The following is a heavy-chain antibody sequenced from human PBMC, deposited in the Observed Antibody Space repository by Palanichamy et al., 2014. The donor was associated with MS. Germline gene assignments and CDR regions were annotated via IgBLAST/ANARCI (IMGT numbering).Heavy chain of an antibody. CDR3: AKTDYGDYVTN. CDR2: IYTTGST. D-gene: IGHD4-17*01. J-gene: IGHJ4*02. V-gene: IGHV4-4*07. Sequence: QVHLQGSGPGLVRPSETLSLTCTVSGGSISGYFWSWIRQPAGKGLEWIGRIYTTGSTNYNPSLKSRVTMSVDPSKNQFSLKLSSLTAADTAVYYCAKTDYGDYVTNWGQGTLVIVSS. CDR1: GGSISGYF.